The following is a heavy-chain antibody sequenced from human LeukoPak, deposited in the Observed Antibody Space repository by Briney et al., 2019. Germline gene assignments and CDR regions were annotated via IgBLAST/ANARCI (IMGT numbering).Heavy chain of an antibody. CDR3: AHPRGYSGYVGFDY. Sequence: SGPTLVKPTQTLTLTCTFSGFSLSTSGVGVGWIRQPPGKALGWLALIYWNDDKRYSPSLKSRLTITKDTSKNQVVLTMTNMDPVDTATYYCAHPRGYSGYVGFDYWGQGTLVTVSS. D-gene: IGHD5-12*01. V-gene: IGHV2-5*01. CDR1: GFSLSTSGVG. J-gene: IGHJ4*02. CDR2: IYWNDDK.